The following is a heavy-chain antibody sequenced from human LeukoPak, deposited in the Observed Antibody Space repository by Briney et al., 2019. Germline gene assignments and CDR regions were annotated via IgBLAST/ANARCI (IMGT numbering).Heavy chain of an antibody. J-gene: IGHJ5*02. Sequence: GGSLRLSCEGSGFTFNKFWINWVRHVPGRGLEWVANISPDGSVRKYVDSVKGRFAISRDNAQNSVSLHMSSLTPDDTAIYYCARVISFGDTSDPWGQGTHVIVSS. CDR1: GFTFNKFW. CDR3: ARVISFGDTSDP. CDR2: ISPDGSVR. V-gene: IGHV3-7*01. D-gene: IGHD3-10*01.